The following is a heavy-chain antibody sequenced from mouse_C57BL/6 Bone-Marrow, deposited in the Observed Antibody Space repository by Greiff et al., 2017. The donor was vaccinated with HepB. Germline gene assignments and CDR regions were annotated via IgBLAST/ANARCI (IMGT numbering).Heavy chain of an antibody. D-gene: IGHD2-2*01. CDR2: IYPGSGST. CDR1: GYTFTSYW. Sequence: QVQLQQPGAELVKPGASVKMSCKASGYTFTSYWITWVKQRPGQGLEWIGDIYPGSGSTNYNEKFKSKATLTVDTSSSTAYMQLSGLTSEDSAVYYCARGWLRRRTWFAYWGQGTLVTVSA. V-gene: IGHV1-55*01. CDR3: ARGWLRRRTWFAY. J-gene: IGHJ3*01.